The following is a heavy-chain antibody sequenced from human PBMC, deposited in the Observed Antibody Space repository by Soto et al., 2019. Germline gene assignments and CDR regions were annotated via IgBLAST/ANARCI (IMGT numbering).Heavy chain of an antibody. J-gene: IGHJ6*02. D-gene: IGHD4-17*01. V-gene: IGHV3-7*03. CDR3: AFTVTTSAMDV. CDR2: IKRDGSEK. Sequence: GGSLRLSCGASGFTFISHWMTWVRQAPGKGLEWVANIKRDGSEKYYVDSVKGRFTISRDNAGNSLYLQMNSLRAEDTAVYYCAFTVTTSAMDVWGRGTTVTVSS. CDR1: GFTFISHW.